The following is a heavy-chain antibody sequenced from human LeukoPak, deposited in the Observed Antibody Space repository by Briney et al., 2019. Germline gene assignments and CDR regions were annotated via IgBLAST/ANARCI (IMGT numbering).Heavy chain of an antibody. CDR2: ISFDGSNK. CDR3: ARGTVTTSPSDY. D-gene: IGHD4-17*01. J-gene: IGHJ4*02. Sequence: GGSLRLSCAASGFTFSSCTMHWVRQAPGKGLEWVAVISFDGSNKYYADSVKGRFTISRDNSKNTLYLQMNSLGAEDTAIYYCARGTVTTSPSDYWGQGTLVTVSS. CDR1: GFTFSSCT. V-gene: IGHV3-30*04.